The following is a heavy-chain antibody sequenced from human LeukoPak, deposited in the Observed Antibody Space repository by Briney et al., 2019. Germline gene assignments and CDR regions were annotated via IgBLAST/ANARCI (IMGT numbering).Heavy chain of an antibody. V-gene: IGHV3-21*01. J-gene: IGHJ3*02. D-gene: IGHD6-19*01. Sequence: GGSLGLSCAASGFTFSSYSMNWVRQAPGKGLEWVSSISSSSSYIYYADSVKGRFTISRDNANNSLYLQMNSLRAEDTAVYYCARDRREQWLVRDDAFDIWGQGTMVTVSS. CDR3: ARDRREQWLVRDDAFDI. CDR2: ISSSSSYI. CDR1: GFTFSSYS.